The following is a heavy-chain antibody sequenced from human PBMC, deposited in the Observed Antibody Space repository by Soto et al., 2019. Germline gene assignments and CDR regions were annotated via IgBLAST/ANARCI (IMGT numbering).Heavy chain of an antibody. CDR1: GYTFTSYA. J-gene: IGHJ4*02. CDR3: AVVGGWYVPDY. CDR2: INAGNGNT. D-gene: IGHD6-19*01. Sequence: QVQLVQSGAEEKKPGASVKVSCKASGYTFTSYAMHWVRQAPGQRLEWMGGINAGNGNTKYSQKFQGRVTITSDTTASTASMVLRSVRSEDTAVYYCAVVGGWYVPDYWGQGTPVTVSS. V-gene: IGHV1-3*05.